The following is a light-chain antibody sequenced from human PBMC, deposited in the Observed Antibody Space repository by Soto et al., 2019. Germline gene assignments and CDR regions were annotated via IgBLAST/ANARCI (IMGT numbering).Light chain of an antibody. CDR3: SSYRTGSAFYV. CDR2: EVR. CDR1: SSDVGDYNY. J-gene: IGLJ1*01. Sequence: QSVVTQPASVSGSPGQSITISCTGTSSDVGDYNYVSWYQHHPGKAPKLIIYEVRNRPSGVPNCFSGAKSGNTASLTISGLQAEDEADYYCSSYRTGSAFYVFGSGTKLTVL. V-gene: IGLV2-14*01.